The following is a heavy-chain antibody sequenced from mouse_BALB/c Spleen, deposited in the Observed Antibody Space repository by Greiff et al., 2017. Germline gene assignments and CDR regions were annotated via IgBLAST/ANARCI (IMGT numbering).Heavy chain of an antibody. J-gene: IGHJ2*03. CDR3: ARAYDPYFDY. CDR1: GFSFTSYG. D-gene: IGHD2-12*01. V-gene: IGHV2-9*02. CDR2: IWAGGST. Sequence: VMLVESGPGLVAPSQSLSITCTVSGFSFTSYGVHWVRQPPGKGLEWLGVIWAGGSTNYYSALMSRLSISKDNSKSQVFLKMNSLQTDDTAMYYCARAYDPYFDYGGKGTSLTVSS.